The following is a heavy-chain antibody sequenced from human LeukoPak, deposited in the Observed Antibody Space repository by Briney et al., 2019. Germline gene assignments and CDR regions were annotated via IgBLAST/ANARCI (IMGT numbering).Heavy chain of an antibody. CDR2: INPNSGGT. Sequence: ASVKVSCKASGYMFTGYYMHRVRQAPGQGLEWMGWINPNSGGTNYAQKLRGRVTMTRDTSISTAYMELSSLRSDDTAVYYCARGYCSGDCFTLFDYWGQGTLVTVSS. J-gene: IGHJ4*02. CDR1: GYMFTGYY. D-gene: IGHD2-21*02. CDR3: ARGYCSGDCFTLFDY. V-gene: IGHV1-2*02.